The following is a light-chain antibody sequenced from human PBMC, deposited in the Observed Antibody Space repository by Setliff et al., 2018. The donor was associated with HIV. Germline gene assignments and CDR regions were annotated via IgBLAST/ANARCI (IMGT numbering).Light chain of an antibody. J-gene: IGLJ1*01. CDR3: QAWDSTTGV. CDR2: QDT. V-gene: IGLV3-1*01. Sequence: YELTQPPSVSVSPGQTASITCSGDKLGHKYASWYQQKPGQSPVVVMYQDTKRPSGIPERFSGSNSGNTATLTISGTQAMDEADYYCQAWDSTTGVFGTGTKGTV. CDR1: KLGHKY.